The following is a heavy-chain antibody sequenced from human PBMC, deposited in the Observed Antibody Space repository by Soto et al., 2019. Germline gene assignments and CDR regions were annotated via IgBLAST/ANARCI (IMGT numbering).Heavy chain of an antibody. CDR2: ISSSSSYI. V-gene: IGHV3-21*01. CDR1: GFTFSSYS. CDR3: ARVSLHSERFRPPYYYLDV. J-gene: IGHJ6*03. Sequence: EVQLVESGGGLVKPGGSLTLSCAASGFTFSSYSMNWVRQAPGKGLELFSSISSSSSYIYYAHSVKGRFTISRDNAKTSLYLQMTSLRAADTAEYYSARVSLHSERFRPPYYYLDVWGKGTTVTVSS. D-gene: IGHD1-1*01.